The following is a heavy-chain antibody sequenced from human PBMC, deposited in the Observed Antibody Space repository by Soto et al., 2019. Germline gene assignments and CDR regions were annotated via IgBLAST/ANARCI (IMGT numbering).Heavy chain of an antibody. D-gene: IGHD6-19*01. CDR3: ARDLYSSGWYVWFDP. CDR2: ISSSSSTI. J-gene: IGHJ5*02. Sequence: EVQLVESGGGLVQPGGSLRLSCAASGFTFSSYSMNWVRQAPGKGLEWVSYISSSSSTIYYADSGKGRFTISRDNAKNSLYLQMTSLRDEDTAVYYCARDLYSSGWYVWFDPWGQGTLVTVSS. V-gene: IGHV3-48*02. CDR1: GFTFSSYS.